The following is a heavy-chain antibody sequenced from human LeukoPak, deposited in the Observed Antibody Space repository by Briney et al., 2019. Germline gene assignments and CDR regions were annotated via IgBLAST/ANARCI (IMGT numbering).Heavy chain of an antibody. CDR2: ISSNGGST. CDR1: GFTFSNYA. D-gene: IGHD6-13*01. CDR3: ARHEPRGSSWDAAFDI. Sequence: GGSLRLSCSASGFTFSNYAMHWVRQAPGKGLEYVSAISSNGGSTYYADSVKGRFTISRDNSKNTLYLQMSSLRAEDTAVYYCARHEPRGSSWDAAFDIWGQGTMVTVSS. J-gene: IGHJ3*02. V-gene: IGHV3-64D*09.